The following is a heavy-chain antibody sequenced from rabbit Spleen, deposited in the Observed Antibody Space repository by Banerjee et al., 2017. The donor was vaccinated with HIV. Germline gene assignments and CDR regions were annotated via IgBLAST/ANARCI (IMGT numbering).Heavy chain of an antibody. Sequence: EQLEESGGGLVKPEGSLTLTCKASGVSLNDKDVMCWVRQAPGKGLEWIACINIVTGRSVYASWAKGRFTMSRTSSTTVTLQMTSLTAADTATYFCARDSGSSFSSYGMDLWGPGTLVTVS. J-gene: IGHJ6*01. CDR2: INIVTGRS. CDR1: GVSLNDKDV. CDR3: ARDSGSSFSSYGMDL. V-gene: IGHV1S45*01. D-gene: IGHD8-1*01.